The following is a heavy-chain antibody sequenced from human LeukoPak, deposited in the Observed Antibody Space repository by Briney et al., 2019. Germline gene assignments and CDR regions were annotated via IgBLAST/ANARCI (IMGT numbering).Heavy chain of an antibody. D-gene: IGHD3-9*01. Sequence: ASVKVSCKASGYTFTGYYMHWVRQAPGQGLEWMGWINPNSGGTNYAQKFQGRVTMTRDTSISTAYVELSRLRSDDTAVYYRPRGGGLPYFDWSSPYYFDYWGQGTLVTVSS. J-gene: IGHJ4*02. CDR1: GYTFTGYY. CDR3: PRGGGLPYFDWSSPYYFDY. V-gene: IGHV1-2*02. CDR2: INPNSGGT.